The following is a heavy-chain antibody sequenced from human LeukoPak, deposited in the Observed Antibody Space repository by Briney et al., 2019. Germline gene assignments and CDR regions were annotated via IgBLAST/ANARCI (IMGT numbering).Heavy chain of an antibody. CDR3: ARDHGNWNDSPFDP. Sequence: PSETLSLTCTVSGGSISSGSYYWSWIRQPAGKGLEWIGRIYTSGSTNYNPSLKSRVTISVDTSKNQFSLKLSSVTAADTAVYYCARDHGNWNDSPFDPWGQGTLVTVSS. V-gene: IGHV4-61*02. J-gene: IGHJ5*02. CDR1: GGSISSGSYY. D-gene: IGHD1-1*01. CDR2: IYTSGST.